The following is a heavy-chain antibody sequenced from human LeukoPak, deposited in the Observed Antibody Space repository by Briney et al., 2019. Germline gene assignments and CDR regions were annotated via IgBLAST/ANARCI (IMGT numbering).Heavy chain of an antibody. CDR1: GGSIGSSTYY. Sequence: NSSETLSLTCTVSGGSIGSSTYYWGWIRQPPGKGLEWIGSIFYSGSTYYSPSLKSRVTISVDTSKNQFSLVLSSVTAADTAVYYCARLQGTSVRYNYLDYWGQGTLVTVSS. CDR2: IFYSGST. J-gene: IGHJ4*02. D-gene: IGHD5-18*01. V-gene: IGHV4-39*01. CDR3: ARLQGTSVRYNYLDY.